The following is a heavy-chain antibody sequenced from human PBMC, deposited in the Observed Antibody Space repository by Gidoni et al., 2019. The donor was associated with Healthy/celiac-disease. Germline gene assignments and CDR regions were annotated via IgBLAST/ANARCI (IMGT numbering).Heavy chain of an antibody. CDR3: AKDWLEGSYSNWFDP. Sequence: EVQLLESGGGLVQPGGSLRLSCAASGFTFSSYAISWVRQAPGKGLEWVSAISGSGGSTYYADSVKGRFTISRDNSKNTLYRQMNSLRAEDTAVYYCAKDWLEGSYSNWFDPWGQGTLVTVSS. J-gene: IGHJ5*02. D-gene: IGHD3-10*01. V-gene: IGHV3-23*01. CDR1: GFTFSSYA. CDR2: ISGSGGST.